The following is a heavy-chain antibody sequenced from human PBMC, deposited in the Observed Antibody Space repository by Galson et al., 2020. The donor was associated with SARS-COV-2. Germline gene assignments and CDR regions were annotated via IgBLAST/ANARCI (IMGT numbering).Heavy chain of an antibody. CDR1: GGSFSGYY. V-gene: IGHV4-34*01. Sequence: LSLTCAVYGGSFSGYYWSWIRQPPGKGLEWIGEINHSGSTNYNPSLKSRVTISVDTSKNQFSLKLSSVTAADTAVYYCARGRYSSSWYGVRNWFDPWGQGTLVTVSS. D-gene: IGHD6-13*01. J-gene: IGHJ5*02. CDR3: ARGRYSSSWYGVRNWFDP. CDR2: INHSGST.